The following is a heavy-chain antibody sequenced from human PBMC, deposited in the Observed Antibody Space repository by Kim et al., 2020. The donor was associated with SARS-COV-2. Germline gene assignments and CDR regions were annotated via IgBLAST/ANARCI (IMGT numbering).Heavy chain of an antibody. Sequence: KYSEKLKARLAITRDSFAATVYMELHSLTSEDATVYYCARGNNGLYASFDLWGQGTLLTVSS. V-gene: IGHV1-3*01. CDR3: ARGNNGLYASFDL. D-gene: IGHD2-8*01. J-gene: IGHJ4*02.